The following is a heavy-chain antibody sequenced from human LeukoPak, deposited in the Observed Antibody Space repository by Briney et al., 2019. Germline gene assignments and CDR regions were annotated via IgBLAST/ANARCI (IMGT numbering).Heavy chain of an antibody. D-gene: IGHD3-3*01. J-gene: IGHJ6*03. Sequence: ASVKVSCKASGYTFTAYYMHWVRQAPGQGLEWVGWINPNNGGTNYAQKFQGRVTMTGGTSISTAYMDLSRLRSGDTAVYYCARGLGFRSNYYYYMDVWGKGTTVTVSS. CDR1: GYTFTAYY. CDR3: ARGLGFRSNYYYYMDV. V-gene: IGHV1-2*02. CDR2: INPNNGGT.